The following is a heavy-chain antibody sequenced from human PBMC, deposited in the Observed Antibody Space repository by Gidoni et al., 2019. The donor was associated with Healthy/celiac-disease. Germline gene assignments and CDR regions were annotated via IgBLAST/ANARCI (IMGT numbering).Heavy chain of an antibody. CDR2: ISYDGSNK. J-gene: IGHJ6*02. V-gene: IGHV3-30*03. D-gene: IGHD6-13*01. Sequence: QVQLLESGGGVVQPGRSLRPSCAASGFTFTTYGMHWVRQAPGKGLEWVAVISYDGSNKYYADSVKGRFTISRDNSKNTLYLQMNSLRAEDTAVYYCAGLGAAAGTVWGYYYYGMDVWGQGTTVTVSS. CDR3: AGLGAAAGTVWGYYYYGMDV. CDR1: GFTFTTYG.